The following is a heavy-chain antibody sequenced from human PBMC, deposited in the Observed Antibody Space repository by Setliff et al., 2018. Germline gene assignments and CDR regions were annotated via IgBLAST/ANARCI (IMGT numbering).Heavy chain of an antibody. J-gene: IGHJ3*01. V-gene: IGHV4-30-4*08. Sequence: SETLSLTCTVSGGSISSGDYYWSWIRQPPGKGLEWIGYIYSSGSTYYNPSLKSRVSISVDTSKNQFSLKLSSVTAADTAVYYCVRVGREYGDSGGFDAFSVWGQGREVTVSS. CDR1: GGSISSGDYY. D-gene: IGHD4-17*01. CDR2: IYSSGST. CDR3: VRVGREYGDSGGFDAFSV.